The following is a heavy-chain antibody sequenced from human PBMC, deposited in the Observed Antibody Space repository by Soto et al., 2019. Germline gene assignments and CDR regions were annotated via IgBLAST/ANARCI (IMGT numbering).Heavy chain of an antibody. Sequence: QLQLQESGPGLVKPSETLSLTCTVSGDSVTISDYYWGWIRQPPGKGLEWIGSIHYSGSTYYNPSPKSRVTIPGDTSKKQCSLKLTSVTAADAAVYYCAAHDSGGYYAEYWGQGTLVTVSA. CDR2: IHYSGST. D-gene: IGHD3-22*01. CDR1: GDSVTISDYY. V-gene: IGHV4-39*01. CDR3: AAHDSGGYYAEY. J-gene: IGHJ4*02.